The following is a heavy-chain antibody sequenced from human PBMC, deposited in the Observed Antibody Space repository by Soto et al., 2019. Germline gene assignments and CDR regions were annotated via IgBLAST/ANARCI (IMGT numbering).Heavy chain of an antibody. J-gene: IGHJ4*02. Sequence: GGSLRLSCVASGFAFDQYWMHWVRQAAGKGLEWVSRISDDGARIDYADFAKGRFTIARDNAKNTLFLQMRSLRGEDTAVYYCTRGPRPSSIGTGALWGRGALVTVSS. V-gene: IGHV3-74*01. CDR3: TRGPRPSSIGTGAL. CDR1: GFAFDQYW. D-gene: IGHD3-10*01. CDR2: ISDDGARI.